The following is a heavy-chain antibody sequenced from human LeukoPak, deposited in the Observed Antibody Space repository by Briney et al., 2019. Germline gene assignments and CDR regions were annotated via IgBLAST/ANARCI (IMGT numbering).Heavy chain of an antibody. CDR2: IYYSGST. CDR3: ARLLIAVAIY. CDR1: GGSISSSSYY. D-gene: IGHD6-19*01. J-gene: IGHJ4*02. Sequence: PSETLSLTCTVSGGSISSSSYYWGWIRQPPGKVLEWIGSIYYSGSTYYNPSLKSRVTISVDTSKNQFSLKLSSVTAADTAVSYCARLLIAVAIYWGQGTLVTVSS. V-gene: IGHV4-39*01.